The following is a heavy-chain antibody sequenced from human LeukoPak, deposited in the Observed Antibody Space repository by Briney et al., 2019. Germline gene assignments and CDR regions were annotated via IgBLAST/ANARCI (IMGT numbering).Heavy chain of an antibody. CDR3: ARDLWEYYYDSSGRIPGGY. D-gene: IGHD3-22*01. J-gene: IGHJ4*02. CDR2: IIPILGIA. CDR1: GGTFSSYA. V-gene: IGHV1-69*04. Sequence: SVKVSCKASGGTFSSYAISWVRQAPGQGLEWMGRIIPILGIANYAQKFQGRVTITADKSTSTAYMELSSLRSEDTAVYYCARDLWEYYYDSSGRIPGGYWGQGTLVTVSS.